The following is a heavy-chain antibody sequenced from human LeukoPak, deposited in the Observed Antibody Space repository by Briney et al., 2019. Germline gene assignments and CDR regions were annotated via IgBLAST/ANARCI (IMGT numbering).Heavy chain of an antibody. CDR2: ISGSGGST. J-gene: IGHJ4*02. V-gene: IGHV3-23*01. CDR1: GFTFSSYA. Sequence: GGSLRLSCAASGFTFSSYAMSWVRQAPGKGLEWVSAISGSGGSTYYADSVKGRFTISRDNSKNTLYLQMNSLRAEDTAVYYCAKDSLYYYGSGSYRDYWGQGTLVTVSS. D-gene: IGHD3-10*01. CDR3: AKDSLYYYGSGSYRDY.